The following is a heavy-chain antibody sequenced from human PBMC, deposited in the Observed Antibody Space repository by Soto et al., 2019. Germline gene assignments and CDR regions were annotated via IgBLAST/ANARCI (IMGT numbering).Heavy chain of an antibody. V-gene: IGHV3-48*02. J-gene: IGHJ4*02. CDR2: ISSGSKTI. CDR3: VREDILGVRSFDY. CDR1: GFTFSGYS. Sequence: PGGSLRLSCAASGFTFSGYSVNWVRQAPGKGLEWVSYISSGSKTIYYAESVKGRFTVSRDNARNSQYLQMNGLRDEDTAVYYCVREDILGVRSFDYWGQGTLVTVSS. D-gene: IGHD3-9*01.